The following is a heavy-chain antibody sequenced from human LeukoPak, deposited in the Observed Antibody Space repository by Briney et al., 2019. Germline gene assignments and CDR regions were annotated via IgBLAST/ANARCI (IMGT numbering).Heavy chain of an antibody. CDR3: ARVYYSSSYDYWYFDL. CDR1: GGSISTSNYY. Sequence: SETLSLTCTVSGGSISTSNYYWGWIRQPPGKGLEWIGNIFYSGSTYYSPFLKSRVTISLDTSRNQFSLKLTSVTAADTAVYYCARVYYSSSYDYWYFDLWGRGTLVTVSS. CDR2: IFYSGST. V-gene: IGHV4-39*07. D-gene: IGHD6-13*01. J-gene: IGHJ2*01.